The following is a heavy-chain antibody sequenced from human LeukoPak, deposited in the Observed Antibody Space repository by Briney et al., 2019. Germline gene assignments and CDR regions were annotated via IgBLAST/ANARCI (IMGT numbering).Heavy chain of an antibody. V-gene: IGHV3-21*01. CDR1: GFTFSSYS. D-gene: IGHD2-2*01. CDR2: ISTSSSYI. J-gene: IGHJ4*02. Sequence: GGSLRVSCTASGFTFSSYSMNWVRQAPGKGLEWVSSISTSSSYIYYADSVKGRFTISRDNAKNSPYLQLNSLRAEDTAVYYCARGGYQLPLCDGGQGTRVT. CDR3: ARGGYQLPLCD.